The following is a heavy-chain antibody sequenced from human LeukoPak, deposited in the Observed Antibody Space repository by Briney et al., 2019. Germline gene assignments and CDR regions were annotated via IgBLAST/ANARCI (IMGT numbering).Heavy chain of an antibody. V-gene: IGHV3-23*01. J-gene: IGHJ3*02. CDR2: ISGSDGDT. D-gene: IGHD6-19*01. CDR3: ARIGIVVAFDI. CDR1: GFTFSSYA. Sequence: GGSLRLSCAASGFTFSSYAMHWVRQAPGKGLEWVSTISGSDGDTYYADSVKGRFTISRDNSKNTLYLQMNSLRAEDTAVYYCARIGIVVAFDIWGQGTMVTVSS.